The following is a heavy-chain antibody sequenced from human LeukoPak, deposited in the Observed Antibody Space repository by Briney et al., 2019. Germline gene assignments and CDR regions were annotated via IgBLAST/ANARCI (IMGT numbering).Heavy chain of an antibody. D-gene: IGHD4-17*01. J-gene: IGHJ6*04. Sequence: GGSLRLSCAASGFTFSSYGMHWVRQAPGKGLEWVAVISYDGGNKYYADSVKGRFTISRDNSKNTLYLQMNSLRAEDTAVYYCANAVYGDYYGMDVWGKGTTVTVSS. CDR1: GFTFSSYG. CDR2: ISYDGGNK. CDR3: ANAVYGDYYGMDV. V-gene: IGHV3-30*18.